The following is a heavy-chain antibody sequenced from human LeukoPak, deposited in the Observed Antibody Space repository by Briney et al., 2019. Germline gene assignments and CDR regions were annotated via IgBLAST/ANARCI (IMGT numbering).Heavy chain of an antibody. CDR3: ARRQGDY. Sequence: PSETLSLTCTVSGGSISSYYWSWIRQPPRKGLEGIGYMYYSGSTNYNPSLKSRVTVSVDTSKNQFSLKLSSVTAADTAVYYCARRQGDYWGQGTLVTVPS. J-gene: IGHJ4*02. V-gene: IGHV4-59*01. CDR1: GGSISSYY. CDR2: MYYSGST.